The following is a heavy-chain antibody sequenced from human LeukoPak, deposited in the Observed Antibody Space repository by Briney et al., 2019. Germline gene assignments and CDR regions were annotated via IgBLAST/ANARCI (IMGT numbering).Heavy chain of an antibody. CDR1: GFTLNTYS. CDR2: ISGSRSDI. D-gene: IGHD6-19*01. CDR3: ARGPGIAVAPLQH. V-gene: IGHV3-21*01. J-gene: IGHJ1*01. Sequence: GGSLRLSCAVSGFTLNTYSMSWVRQAPGKGLEWVSSISGSRSDIYYADSVKGRFTISSDNAKNSLYLQMNSLRAEDTAVYYCARGPGIAVAPLQHWGQGTLVTVSS.